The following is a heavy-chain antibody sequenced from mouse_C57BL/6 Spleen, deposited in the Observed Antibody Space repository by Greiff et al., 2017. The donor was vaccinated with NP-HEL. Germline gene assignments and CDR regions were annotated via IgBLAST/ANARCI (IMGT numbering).Heavy chain of an antibody. CDR2: IYPGSGST. V-gene: IGHV1-55*01. J-gene: IGHJ3*01. Sequence: QVQLQQPGAELVKPGASVKMSCKASGYTFTSYWITWVKQRPGQGLEWIGDIYPGSGSTNYNEKFKSKATLTVDTSSSTAYMQLSSLTSEDSAVYYCAGNYYGSFWFAYWGQGALVTVSA. CDR1: GYTFTSYW. D-gene: IGHD1-1*01. CDR3: AGNYYGSFWFAY.